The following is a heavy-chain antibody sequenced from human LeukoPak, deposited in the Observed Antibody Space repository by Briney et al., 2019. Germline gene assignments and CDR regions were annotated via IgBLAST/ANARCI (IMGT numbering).Heavy chain of an antibody. J-gene: IGHJ4*02. D-gene: IGHD3-22*01. CDR2: IKQDGSEK. V-gene: IGHV3-7*01. CDR1: GFTFSSYW. Sequence: GGSLRLSCAASGFTFSSYWMSWVRQAPGKGLEWVANIKQDGSEKYYVDPVKGRFTISRDNSKSTLYLQMNSLRAEDTAMYYCARETNNYYYDSAAYYTPLDYWGQGTLVTVSS. CDR3: ARETNNYYYDSAAYYTPLDY.